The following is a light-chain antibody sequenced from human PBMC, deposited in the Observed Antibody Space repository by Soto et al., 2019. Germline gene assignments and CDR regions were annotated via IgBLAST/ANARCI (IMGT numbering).Light chain of an antibody. V-gene: IGKV1-33*01. CDR1: QDISNY. J-gene: IGKJ4*01. CDR2: DAS. CDR3: QQYDNLSLT. Sequence: DIQMTQSPSSLSASVGDRVTITCQASQDISNYLNWYQQKPGKAPKLLIYDASNLETGVLSRFSGSGSGTDFTFTISSLQPEDIATYYCQQYDNLSLTFGGGTKVDIK.